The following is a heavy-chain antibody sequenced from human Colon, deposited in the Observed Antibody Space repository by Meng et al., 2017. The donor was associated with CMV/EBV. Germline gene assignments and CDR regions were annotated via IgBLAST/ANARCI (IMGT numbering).Heavy chain of an antibody. Sequence: GGTFSSHAISWVRQAPGQGLEWMGGIVPIFGTTTYAQSFQGRVTITTDASTTTAYMELSGLRSEDTALYFCARGEYSSGYANNWFDPWGKGTLVTVSS. D-gene: IGHD5-12*01. CDR2: IVPIFGTT. V-gene: IGHV1-69*05. CDR3: ARGEYSSGYANNWFDP. CDR1: GGTFSSHA. J-gene: IGHJ5*02.